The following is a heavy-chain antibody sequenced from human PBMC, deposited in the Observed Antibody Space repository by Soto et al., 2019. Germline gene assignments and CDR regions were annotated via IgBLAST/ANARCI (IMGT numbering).Heavy chain of an antibody. V-gene: IGHV5-51*01. J-gene: IGHJ5*02. CDR2: IWPGDSDT. D-gene: IGHD5-12*01. Sequence: GESLKISCKASVYKFTDYWIAWVRQMPGKGLEWMGVIWPGDSDTRYNPSFQGQVTISADKSFNTAYLQWSSLRASDTAMYYCARTDSRYDYGWFDPWGQGSLVTVSS. CDR1: VYKFTDYW. CDR3: ARTDSRYDYGWFDP.